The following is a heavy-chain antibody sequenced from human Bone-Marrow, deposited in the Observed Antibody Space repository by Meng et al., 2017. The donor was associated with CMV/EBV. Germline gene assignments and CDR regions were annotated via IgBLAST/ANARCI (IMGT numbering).Heavy chain of an antibody. CDR2: IYSGGST. Sequence: GGSLSLSCAASGFTFSSYAMSWVRQAPGKGLEWVSVIYSGGSTYYADSVKGRFTISRDNSKNTLYLQMNSLRAEDTAVYYCASSSSIADFDYWGQGTLVTVSS. D-gene: IGHD6-6*01. CDR3: ASSSSIADFDY. J-gene: IGHJ4*02. CDR1: GFTFSSYA. V-gene: IGHV3-53*01.